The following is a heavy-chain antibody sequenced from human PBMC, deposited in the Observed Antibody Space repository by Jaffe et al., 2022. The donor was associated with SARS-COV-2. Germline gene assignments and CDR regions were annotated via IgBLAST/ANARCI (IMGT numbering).Heavy chain of an antibody. J-gene: IGHJ6*02. V-gene: IGHV3-23*01. CDR2: ISGSGGST. CDR1: GFTFSSYA. D-gene: IGHD3-10*01. CDR3: AKAQDRDGSGSYVSAYYGMDV. Sequence: EVQLLESGGGLVQPGGSLRLSCAASGFTFSSYAMSWVRQAPGKGLEWVSAISGSGGSTYYADSVKGRFTISRDNSKNTLYLQMNSLRAEDTAVYYCAKAQDRDGSGSYVSAYYGMDVWGQGTTVTVSS.